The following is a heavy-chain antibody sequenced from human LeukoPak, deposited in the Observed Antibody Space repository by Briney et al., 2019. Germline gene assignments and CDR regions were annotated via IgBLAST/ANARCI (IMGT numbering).Heavy chain of an antibody. J-gene: IGHJ4*02. CDR2: ISVGGDST. V-gene: IGHV3-23*01. CDR1: EFTFKNYA. Sequence: GGSLRLSCAASEFTFKNYAMSWVRQTPGKGLEWVSAISVGGDSTFYADSAKGRFTISRDNSKNTLYLQMNSLRADDTAVYYCAKGYSNTWNFDYWGQGTLVTVSS. CDR3: AKGYSNTWNFDY. D-gene: IGHD6-13*01.